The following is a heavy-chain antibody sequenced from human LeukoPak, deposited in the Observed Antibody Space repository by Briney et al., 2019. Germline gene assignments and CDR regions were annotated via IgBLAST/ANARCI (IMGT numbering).Heavy chain of an antibody. CDR3: ARSPRIVGAYYFDY. CDR1: GGSISSSSYY. V-gene: IGHV4-39*07. J-gene: IGHJ4*02. Sequence: KPSETLSLTCTVSGGSISSSSYYWGWIRQPPGKGLEWIGEINHSGSTNYNPSLKSRVTISVDTSKNQFSLKLSSVTAADTAVYYCARSPRIVGAYYFDYWGQGTLVTVSS. CDR2: INHSGST. D-gene: IGHD1-26*01.